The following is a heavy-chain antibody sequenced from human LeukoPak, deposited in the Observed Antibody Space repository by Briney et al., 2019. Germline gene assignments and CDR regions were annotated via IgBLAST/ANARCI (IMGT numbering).Heavy chain of an antibody. CDR3: ARAVAGTWSNWFDP. V-gene: IGHV1-18*01. CDR2: ISAYNGNT. Sequence: ASVKVSCKASGYTFTSYGISWVRQAPGQGLEWMGWISAYNGNTNYAQKLQGRVTMTTDTSTSTAYMELRSLRSDDTAVYYCARAVAGTWSNWFDPWGQGTLVTVSS. CDR1: GYTFTSYG. J-gene: IGHJ5*02. D-gene: IGHD6-19*01.